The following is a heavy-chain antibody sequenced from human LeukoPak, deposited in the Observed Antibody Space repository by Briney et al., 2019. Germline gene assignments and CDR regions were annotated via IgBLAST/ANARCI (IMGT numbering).Heavy chain of an antibody. J-gene: IGHJ4*02. CDR1: GGSFSGYY. Sequence: KPSETLSLTCAVYGGSFSGYYWSWIRQPPGKGLEWIGEINHSGSTNYNPSLKSRVTISVDTSKNQFSLKLSSVTAADTAVYYCAGMYYYDSSGRGHYFDYWGQGTLVTVSS. CDR3: AGMYYYDSSGRGHYFDY. V-gene: IGHV4-34*01. D-gene: IGHD3-22*01. CDR2: INHSGST.